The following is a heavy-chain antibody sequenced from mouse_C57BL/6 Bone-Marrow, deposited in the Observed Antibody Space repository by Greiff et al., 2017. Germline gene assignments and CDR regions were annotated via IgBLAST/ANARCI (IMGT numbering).Heavy chain of an antibody. V-gene: IGHV7-3*01. D-gene: IGHD3-3*01. CDR3: ARDKGFYAMDY. Sequence: EVKVVESGGGLVQPGGSLSLSCAASGSTFTDYYMSWVRPPPGKALEWWGFVRNKANGSTTEYSASVKGRFTISRDNSQSILYLQMNALRAEDSATYYCARDKGFYAMDYWGQGPSVTVSS. CDR1: GSTFTDYY. J-gene: IGHJ4*01. CDR2: VRNKANGSTT.